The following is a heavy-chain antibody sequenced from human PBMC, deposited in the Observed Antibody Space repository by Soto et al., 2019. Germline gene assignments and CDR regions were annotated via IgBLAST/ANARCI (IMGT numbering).Heavy chain of an antibody. J-gene: IGHJ6*02. D-gene: IGHD3-22*01. V-gene: IGHV3-30-3*01. CDR2: ISYDGSNK. CDR1: GFTFSSYA. CDR3: ARVLRDSHQVYDSSGYYYGYYYYYYGMDI. Sequence: QVQLVESGGGVVQPGRSLRLSCAASGFTFSSYAMHWVRQAPGKGLEWVAVISYDGSNKYYADSVKGRFTISRDNSKNTLYLQINSLRAEDTAVYYCARVLRDSHQVYDSSGYYYGYYYYYYGMDIWGQGTTVTVSS.